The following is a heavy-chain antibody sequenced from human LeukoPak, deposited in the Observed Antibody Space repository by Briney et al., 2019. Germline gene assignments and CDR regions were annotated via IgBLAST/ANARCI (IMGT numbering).Heavy chain of an antibody. V-gene: IGHV4-59*08. CDR2: IYYSGST. CDR1: GGSISSYY. CDR3: ARGSCYDY. Sequence: PSETLSLTCTVSGGSISSYYWNWIRQPPGKGLEWIGYIYYSGSTNYKPSLKSRVTISVDTSKNQFSLKLSSVTAADTAVYYCARGSCYDYWGQGTLVTVSS. J-gene: IGHJ4*02. D-gene: IGHD2-15*01.